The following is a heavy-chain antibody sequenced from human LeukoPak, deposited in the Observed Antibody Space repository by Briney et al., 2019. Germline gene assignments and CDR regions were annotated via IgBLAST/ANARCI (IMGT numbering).Heavy chain of an antibody. Sequence: PGGSLRLSCQTSGFVFSNDGMHWVRQAPGKGLEWVAFVRYGESNEYYADSVKGRFTISRDNSRNTLYLQMNSLRAEDTGVYSFAKDSNTGYVSVGPDYWGLGTLVTVSS. CDR1: GFVFSNDG. D-gene: IGHD5-12*01. CDR2: VRYGESNE. CDR3: AKDSNTGYVSVGPDY. V-gene: IGHV3-30*02. J-gene: IGHJ4*02.